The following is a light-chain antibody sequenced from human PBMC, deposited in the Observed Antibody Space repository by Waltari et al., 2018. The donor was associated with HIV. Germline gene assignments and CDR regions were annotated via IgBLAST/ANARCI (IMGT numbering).Light chain of an antibody. J-gene: IGLJ2*01. CDR1: TTGVKL. CDR3: QVWVDSRDVAVI. CDR2: DYT. V-gene: IGLV3-21*04. Sequence: TQPPSVSVAPGKTARLPCGGDTTGVKLAPWYQQRPGQAPVLVICDYTDRPSGIPERFSGSNSGNTATLTISRVEGGDEADYYCQVWVDSRDVAVIFGGGTKLTVL.